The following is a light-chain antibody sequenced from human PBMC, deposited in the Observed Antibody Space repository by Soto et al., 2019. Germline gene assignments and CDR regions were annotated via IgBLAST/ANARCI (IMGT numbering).Light chain of an antibody. CDR1: RSVSVAY. Sequence: EIVLTQSPGTLSLSPGERATLSCRASRSVSVAYLAWYQQKPGQAPKLLIYGASNRATGVPDRFSVSWSGTDFTLTISRLEPEDSAVSYCQQFGSSPYTFGQGTKLEIK. V-gene: IGKV3-20*01. J-gene: IGKJ2*01. CDR3: QQFGSSPYT. CDR2: GAS.